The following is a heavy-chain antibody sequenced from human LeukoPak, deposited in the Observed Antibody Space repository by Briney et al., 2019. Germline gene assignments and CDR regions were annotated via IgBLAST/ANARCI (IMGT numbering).Heavy chain of an antibody. J-gene: IGHJ4*02. CDR1: GFTFRSYA. V-gene: IGHV3-30-3*01. CDR3: AREATGVMGANVY. Sequence: GGSLGLSCAASGFTFRSYASHWVRQAPGKGLEWVAVISSDGSNKYYARSVKGRFTISRDDSKNTLYQQMNSLRVGDTAVYYCAREATGVMGANVYWGQGTLVTVSS. D-gene: IGHD1-26*01. CDR2: ISSDGSNK.